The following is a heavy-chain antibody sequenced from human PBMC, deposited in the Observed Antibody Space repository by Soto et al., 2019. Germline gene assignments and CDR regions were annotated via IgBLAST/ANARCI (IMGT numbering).Heavy chain of an antibody. J-gene: IGHJ5*01. CDR3: ARDQQFRNWFDS. D-gene: IGHD6-13*01. V-gene: IGHV1-3*01. CDR1: GYTFSRYS. CDR2: INAGNGNT. Sequence: GDSVKVSCKASGYTFSRYSIHWVLQAPGQRLEWMGWINAGNGNTKYSQKFEGRVTLTTDTSANTVYMELSSLRFEDTALYYCARDQQFRNWFDSWGQGTLVTVSS.